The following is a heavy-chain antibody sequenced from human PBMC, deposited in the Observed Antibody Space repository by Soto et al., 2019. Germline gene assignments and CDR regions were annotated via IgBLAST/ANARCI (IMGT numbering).Heavy chain of an antibody. Sequence: QMQLVQSGPEVKKPGTSVKVSCKASGFTFTSSAVQWVRQARGQRLEWIGWIVVGSGNTNYAQKFQERVTITRVMSTSTAYMELSSLRSEDTAVYYCATNFGITMVRGVRADYWGQGTLVTVSS. CDR3: ATNFGITMVRGVRADY. J-gene: IGHJ4*02. V-gene: IGHV1-58*01. CDR2: IVVGSGNT. CDR1: GFTFTSSA. D-gene: IGHD3-10*01.